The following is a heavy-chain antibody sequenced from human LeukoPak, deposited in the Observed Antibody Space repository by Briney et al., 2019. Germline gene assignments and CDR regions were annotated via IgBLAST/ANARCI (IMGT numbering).Heavy chain of an antibody. J-gene: IGHJ4*02. V-gene: IGHV2-5*01. CDR2: IHWNDDK. Sequence: MKSGPTLVNPTQTLTLTCTFSGFSLTTSGVGVGWMRQAPGKALEWLAVIHWNDDKRYSPFLKSRLTITKDTSKNHVVLEMTNMDPVDAATYYCAHLDLGVGSIRNFDFWGQGTLVTVSS. CDR3: AHLDLGVGSIRNFDF. CDR1: GFSLTTSGVG. D-gene: IGHD3-3*01.